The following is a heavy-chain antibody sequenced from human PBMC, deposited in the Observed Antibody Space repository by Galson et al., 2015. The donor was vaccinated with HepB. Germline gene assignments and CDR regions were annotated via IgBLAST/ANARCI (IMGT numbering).Heavy chain of an antibody. V-gene: IGHV3-33*08. J-gene: IGHJ6*02. CDR2: IWYDGSNK. Sequence: SLRLSCAASGFTFSSYGMHWVRQAPDKGLEWVAVIWYDGSNKYYADSVKGRFTISRDNSKNTLYLQMNSLRAEDTAVYYCARDKGAMVRGVTKRFNYYYGMDVWGQGTTVTVSS. CDR3: ARDKGAMVRGVTKRFNYYYGMDV. D-gene: IGHD3-10*01. CDR1: GFTFSSYG.